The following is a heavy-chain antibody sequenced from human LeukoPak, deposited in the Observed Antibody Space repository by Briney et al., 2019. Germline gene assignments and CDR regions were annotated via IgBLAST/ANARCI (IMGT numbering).Heavy chain of an antibody. CDR1: GFTFSSYW. CDR2: IASDGST. D-gene: IGHD1-26*01. CDR3: IGSGGY. Sequence: GGSLRLSCAVSGFTFSSYWMHWVRQAPGKGLVWVSRIASDGSTVYADSVKGRFTISRDNAKDTVYLQMNSLRVEDTAVYYCIGSGGYWGQGTLVTVSS. J-gene: IGHJ4*02. V-gene: IGHV3-74*01.